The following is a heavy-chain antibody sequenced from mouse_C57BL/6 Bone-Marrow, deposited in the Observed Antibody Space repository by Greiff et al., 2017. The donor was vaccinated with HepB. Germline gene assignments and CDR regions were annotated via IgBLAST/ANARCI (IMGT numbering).Heavy chain of an antibody. D-gene: IGHD2-10*02. V-gene: IGHV5-6*01. CDR3: ARQGRMVTTRARYYAMDY. CDR2: ISSGGSYT. Sequence: EVQLVESGGDLVKPGGSLKLSCAASGFTFSSYGMSWVRQTPDKRLEWVATISSGGSYTYYPDSVKGRFTISRDNAKNTLYLQMSSLKSEDTAMYYCARQGRMVTTRARYYAMDYWGQGTSVTVSS. CDR1: GFTFSSYG. J-gene: IGHJ4*01.